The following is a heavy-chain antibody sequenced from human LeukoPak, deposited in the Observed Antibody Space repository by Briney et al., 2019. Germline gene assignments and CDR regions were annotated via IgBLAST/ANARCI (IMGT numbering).Heavy chain of an antibody. CDR2: FYHSGDT. V-gene: IGHV4-38-2*02. J-gene: IGHJ4*02. D-gene: IGHD5-18*01. CDR1: GFTFSSYS. Sequence: GSLRLSCAASGFTFSSYSMNWVRQAPGKGLEWIGSFYHSGDTYYNPSLKSRVTISVDTSKNQFSLNLRSVTAADTAMYFCARDQEYSYGYGRNWGQGTLVTVSS. CDR3: ARDQEYSYGYGRN.